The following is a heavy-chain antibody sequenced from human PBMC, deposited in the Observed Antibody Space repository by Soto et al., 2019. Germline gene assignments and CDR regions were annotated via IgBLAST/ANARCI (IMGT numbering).Heavy chain of an antibody. CDR3: ARDSRICSGGSCQWPCGFDI. CDR2: ISAYNGNT. V-gene: IGHV1-18*01. J-gene: IGHJ3*02. Sequence: ASVKVSCKASGYTFTSYGISWVRQAPGQGLEWMGWISAYNGNTNYAQKLQGRVTTTTDTSTSTAYMELRSLRSDDTAVYYCARDSRICSGGSCQWPCGFDIWGQGSMVSV. D-gene: IGHD2-15*01. CDR1: GYTFTSYG.